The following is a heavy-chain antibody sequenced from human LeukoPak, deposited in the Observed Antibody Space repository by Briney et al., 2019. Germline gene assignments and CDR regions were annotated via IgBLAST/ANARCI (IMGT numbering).Heavy chain of an antibody. D-gene: IGHD2-15*01. CDR3: ARDGLLLGYCSGGSCYHYYYYGMDV. Sequence: GGSLRLSCAASGFTVSSNYMSWVRQAPGKGLEWVSVIYSGGSTYYADSVKGRFTISRDNSKNTLYLQMNSLRAEDTAVYYCARDGLLLGYCSGGSCYHYYYYGMDVWGQGTTVTVSS. CDR2: IYSGGST. CDR1: GFTVSSNY. V-gene: IGHV3-66*01. J-gene: IGHJ6*02.